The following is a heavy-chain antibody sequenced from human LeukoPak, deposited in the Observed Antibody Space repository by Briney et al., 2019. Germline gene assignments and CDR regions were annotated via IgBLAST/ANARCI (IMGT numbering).Heavy chain of an antibody. CDR3: AKDLAAWAYYFDY. V-gene: IGHV3-23*01. D-gene: IGHD6-25*01. CDR2: ISGSGGST. Sequence: GGSLRLSCAASGFTFSSYGMSWVRQAPGKGLEWVSAISGSGGSTYYADSVKGRFIISRDNSKNTLYLQMNSLRAEDTAVYYYAKDLAAWAYYFDYWGQGTLVTVSS. J-gene: IGHJ4*02. CDR1: GFTFSSYG.